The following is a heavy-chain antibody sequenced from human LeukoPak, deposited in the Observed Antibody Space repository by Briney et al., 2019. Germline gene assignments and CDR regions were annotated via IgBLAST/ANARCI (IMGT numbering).Heavy chain of an antibody. CDR2: INPSGGST. CDR3: ASRYYYGSGSYYSLDY. Sequence: ASVKVSCKTSGYTFTSYYMHWVRQAPGQGLEWMGIINPSGGSTSYAQKFQGRVTMTRDTSTSTVYMELSSLRSEDTAVYYCASRYYYGSGSYYSLDYWGQGTLVTVSS. D-gene: IGHD3-10*01. J-gene: IGHJ4*02. V-gene: IGHV1-46*01. CDR1: GYTFTSYY.